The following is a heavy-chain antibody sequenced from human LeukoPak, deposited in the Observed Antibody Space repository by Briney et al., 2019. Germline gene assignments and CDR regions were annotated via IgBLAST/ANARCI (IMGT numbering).Heavy chain of an antibody. CDR3: ARDSRIAAGYYYGMDV. Sequence: SETLSLTCTVSGGSISSYYWSWIRQPPGKGLEWIGYIYYSGSTDYNPSLKSRVTMSVDTSRNQFSLNLRSVTAADTAVYYCARDSRIAAGYYYGMDVWGQGTTVTVSS. V-gene: IGHV4-59*12. CDR2: IYYSGST. CDR1: GGSISSYY. D-gene: IGHD6-13*01. J-gene: IGHJ6*02.